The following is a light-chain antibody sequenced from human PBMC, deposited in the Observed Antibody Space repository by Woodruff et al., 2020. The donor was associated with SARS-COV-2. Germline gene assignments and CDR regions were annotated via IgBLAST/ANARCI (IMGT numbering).Light chain of an antibody. CDR1: QSISND. V-gene: IGKV3-15*01. CDR2: DAS. Sequence: LSCRASQSISNDLAWYQQKPGQVPRLIIFDASTRPTDIPARFTGSGSGTEFTLTISSLQSEDFAVYYCQQYHDSPPWTFGPGTKVE. CDR3: QQYHDSPPWT. J-gene: IGKJ1*01.